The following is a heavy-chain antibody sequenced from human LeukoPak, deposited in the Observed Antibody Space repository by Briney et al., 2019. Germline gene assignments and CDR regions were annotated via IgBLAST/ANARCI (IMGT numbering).Heavy chain of an antibody. V-gene: IGHV4-39*07. J-gene: IGHJ4*02. CDR2: ISYSKSA. CDR3: ARGLVDYELPKGYIDY. D-gene: IGHD4-17*01. CDR1: GASITSNTYF. Sequence: SETLSLTCTMSGASITSNTYFWDWIRQPPGKGLEWIGTISYSKSAYYNTSLKSRVTISVDTSKSQFSLKLRSVTAADTAVYFCARGLVDYELPKGYIDYWGQGTLVTVSS.